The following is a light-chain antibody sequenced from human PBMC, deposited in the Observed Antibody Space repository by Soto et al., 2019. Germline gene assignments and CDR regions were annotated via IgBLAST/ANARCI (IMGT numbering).Light chain of an antibody. CDR2: DTS. Sequence: EIVLTQSPATLSLSPGERATLSCRASQSVTTYLAWYQQKPGQAPRLLIYDTSNRATGIPARFSGSGSGTDFTLTISSLEPEDFAVYYCQHRSNWPLTFGGGTKVEI. V-gene: IGKV3-11*01. CDR1: QSVTTY. J-gene: IGKJ4*01. CDR3: QHRSNWPLT.